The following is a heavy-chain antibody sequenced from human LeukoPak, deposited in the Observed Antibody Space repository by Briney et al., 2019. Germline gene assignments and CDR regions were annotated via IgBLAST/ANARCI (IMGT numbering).Heavy chain of an antibody. CDR3: ARGTTVITFDY. CDR2: INSDESST. J-gene: IGHJ4*02. D-gene: IGHD4-23*01. V-gene: IGHV3-74*01. CDR1: GFTFSSYW. Sequence: GSLRLSCAASGFTFSSYWMHWVRQAPGKGLVWVSRINSDESSTSYTDSVKGRFTISRDNAKNTLYLQMNSLRAEDTAVYYCARGTTVITFDYWGQGTLVTVSS.